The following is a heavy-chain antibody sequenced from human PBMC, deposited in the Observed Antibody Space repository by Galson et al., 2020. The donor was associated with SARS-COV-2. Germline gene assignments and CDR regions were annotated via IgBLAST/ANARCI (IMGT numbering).Heavy chain of an antibody. CDR3: ARRRYDFWSGAFYD. CDR1: GYSFTSYW. CDR2: IDPSDSYT. J-gene: IGHJ4*02. D-gene: IGHD3-3*01. V-gene: IGHV5-10-1*01. Sequence: GESLKISCKGSGYSFTSYWISWVRQMPGKGLEWMGRIDPSDSYTNYSPSFQGHVTISADKSISTAYLQWSSLKASDTAMYYCARRRYDFWSGAFYDWGRGPRVRFPS.